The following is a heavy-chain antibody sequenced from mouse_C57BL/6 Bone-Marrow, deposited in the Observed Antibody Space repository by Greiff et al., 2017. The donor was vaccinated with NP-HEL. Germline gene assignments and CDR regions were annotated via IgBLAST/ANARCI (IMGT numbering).Heavy chain of an antibody. CDR3: ARDDYYGSSYWYFDV. CDR2: ISDGGSYT. D-gene: IGHD1-1*01. J-gene: IGHJ1*03. Sequence: EVQLVESGGGLVKPGGSLKLSCAASGFTFSSYAMSWVRQTPEKRLEWVATISDGGSYTYYPDNVKGRFTISRDNAKNNLYLQMSHLKSEDTAMYYFARDDYYGSSYWYFDVWGTGTTVTVSS. CDR1: GFTFSSYA. V-gene: IGHV5-4*01.